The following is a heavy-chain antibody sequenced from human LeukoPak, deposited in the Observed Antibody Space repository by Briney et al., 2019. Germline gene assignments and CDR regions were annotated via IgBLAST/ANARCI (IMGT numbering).Heavy chain of an antibody. Sequence: ASVKVSCKASGYTFTSYYMHWVRQAPGQGPEWMGIINPSGGSTSYAQKFQGRVTMTRDTSTSTVYMELSSLRSEDTAVYYCARGESNYDILTGYLDYWGQGTLVTVSS. CDR2: INPSGGST. D-gene: IGHD3-9*01. CDR1: GYTFTSYY. V-gene: IGHV1-46*03. CDR3: ARGESNYDILTGYLDY. J-gene: IGHJ4*02.